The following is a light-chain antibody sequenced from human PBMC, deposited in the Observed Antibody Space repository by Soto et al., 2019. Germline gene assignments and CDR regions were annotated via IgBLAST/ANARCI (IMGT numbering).Light chain of an antibody. CDR1: QGISSW. Sequence: DIQMNQPPSSVSSSVGYTVTITCRASQGISSWLAWYQHKPGAAPQLLIYSASTLQSGVQSRFRGSGSGTEFTITISGLLPEDFADYHCQQLYTLPFTFGQGTRLDIK. CDR2: SAS. CDR3: QQLYTLPFT. V-gene: IGKV1-12*01. J-gene: IGKJ5*01.